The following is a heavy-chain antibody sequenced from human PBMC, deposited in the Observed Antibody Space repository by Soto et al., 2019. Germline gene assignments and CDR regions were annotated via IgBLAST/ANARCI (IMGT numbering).Heavy chain of an antibody. CDR1: GYTFTSYY. V-gene: IGHV1-46*01. J-gene: IGHJ5*02. Sequence: ASVKVSCKASGYTFTSYYMHWVRQAPGQGLEWMGIINPSGGSTSYAQKIKGRITITRDTSASTANMKLSSLSFKDPVVFYCARNQKEFVVVPAAFYNCFAPGGRGTLVTVPS. CDR2: INPSGGST. D-gene: IGHD2-2*01. CDR3: ARNQKEFVVVPAAFYNCFAP.